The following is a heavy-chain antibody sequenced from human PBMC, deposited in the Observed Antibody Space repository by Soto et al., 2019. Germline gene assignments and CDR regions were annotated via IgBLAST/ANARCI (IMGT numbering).Heavy chain of an antibody. V-gene: IGHV3-23*01. J-gene: IGHJ4*02. Sequence: HPGGSLRLSCAAPVFTFSSYSMSLVRQAPGKGLECVSGFSTSGDGCTTYYADSVKGRFTISRDNSKNTLFLQMNSLRSEDTAIYSCAKKVNSGSGSQYFESWGKGTLVTVSS. CDR2: FSTSGDGCTT. CDR3: AKKVNSGSGSQYFES. CDR1: VFTFSSYS. D-gene: IGHD3-10*01.